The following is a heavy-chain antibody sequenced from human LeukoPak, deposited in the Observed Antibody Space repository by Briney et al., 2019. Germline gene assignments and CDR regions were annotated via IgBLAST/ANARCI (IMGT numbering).Heavy chain of an antibody. CDR1: GFTFDSYS. V-gene: IGHV3-48*01. D-gene: IGHD3-22*01. J-gene: IGHJ4*02. CDR3: AKDAGHFYYYDSSGSGDY. Sequence: GGSLRLSCAASGFTFDSYSMSWVRQARQAPGKGLEWVSYISSSSSTIYYADSVKGRFTISRDNAKNSLYLQMNSLRAEDTAVYYCAKDAGHFYYYDSSGSGDYGGQGTLVTVSS. CDR2: ISSSSSTI.